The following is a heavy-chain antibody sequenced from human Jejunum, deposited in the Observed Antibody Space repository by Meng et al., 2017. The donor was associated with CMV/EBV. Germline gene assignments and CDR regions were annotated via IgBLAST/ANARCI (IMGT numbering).Heavy chain of an antibody. CDR1: GFTFSSYW. V-gene: IGHV3-74*01. Sequence: EVQLVESGGGLVQPGGSLRLSCAASGFTFSSYWMHWVRQVPGQGLVWVSGINSDGSSTSYANSVKGRCTISRDNAKNMLYLEMNSLRAEDTAVYYCARENNGPEEYWGQGTLVTVSS. J-gene: IGHJ4*01. CDR3: ARENNGPEEY. CDR2: INSDGSST. D-gene: IGHD1-14*01.